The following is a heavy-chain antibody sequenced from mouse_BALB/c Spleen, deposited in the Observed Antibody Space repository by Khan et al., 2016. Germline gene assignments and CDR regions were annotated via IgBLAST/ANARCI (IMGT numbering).Heavy chain of an antibody. D-gene: IGHD1-1*01. CDR3: ARSGYYVSRAY. J-gene: IGHJ3*01. CDR1: GYSITSDYA. V-gene: IGHV3-2*02. CDR2: ISYSGST. Sequence: EVQLVESGPGLVKPSQSLSLTCTVTGYSITSDYAWNWIRQFPGNKLEWMGYISYSGSTSYNPSLKSRISITRDTSKNQFFLQLNSVTTEDTATYYCARSGYYVSRAYWGQGTLVTVSA.